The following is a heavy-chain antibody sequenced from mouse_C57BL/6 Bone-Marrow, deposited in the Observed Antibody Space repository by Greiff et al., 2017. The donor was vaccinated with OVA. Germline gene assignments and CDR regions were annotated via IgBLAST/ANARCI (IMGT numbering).Heavy chain of an antibody. CDR1: GYTFTSYG. J-gene: IGHJ4*01. CDR3: AFYYGSSLAMDY. V-gene: IGHV1-81*01. Sequence: VQLVESGAELARPGASVKLSCKASGYTFTSYGISWVKQRTGQGLEWIGEIYPRSGNTYYNEKFKGKATLTADKSSSTAYMELRSLTSEDSAVYFCAFYYGSSLAMDYWGQGTSVTVSS. D-gene: IGHD1-1*01. CDR2: IYPRSGNT.